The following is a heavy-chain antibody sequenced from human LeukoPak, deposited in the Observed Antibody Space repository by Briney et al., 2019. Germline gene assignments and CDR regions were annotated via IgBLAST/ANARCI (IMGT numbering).Heavy chain of an antibody. V-gene: IGHV3-23*01. CDR2: IIGSGGKT. CDR1: GITLSNYG. D-gene: IGHD3-22*01. CDR3: AKRGVVIRVILVGFHKEAYYFDS. Sequence: GGSLRLSCAVSGITLSNYGMSWVRQAPGKGLEWVPGIIGSGGKTCYADSVKGRFTISRDNSKNTLYLQMNSLRAEDTAVYFCAKRGVVIRVILVGFHKEAYYFDSWGQGALVTVSS. J-gene: IGHJ4*02.